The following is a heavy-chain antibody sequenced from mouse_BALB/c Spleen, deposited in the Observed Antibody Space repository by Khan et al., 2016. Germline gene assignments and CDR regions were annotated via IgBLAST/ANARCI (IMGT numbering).Heavy chain of an antibody. V-gene: IGHV2-6*02. CDR2: IWSDGST. CDR3: ARRDDGGGAMDY. D-gene: IGHD2-3*01. Sequence: QVQLKESGPGLVAPSQSLSITCTVSGFSLTSYGVHWVRQPPGKGLEWLVVIWSDGSTTYNSALKSRLSISKDNSKSQVFLKMNSLQTDGTAMYYCARRDDGGGAMDYWGQGTSVTVSS. CDR1: GFSLTSYG. J-gene: IGHJ4*01.